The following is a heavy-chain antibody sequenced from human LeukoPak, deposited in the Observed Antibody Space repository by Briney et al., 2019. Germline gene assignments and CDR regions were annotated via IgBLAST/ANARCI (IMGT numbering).Heavy chain of an antibody. CDR1: GITVNNND. Sequence: GGSLRLSCAASGITVNNNDMSWVRQAPGKGLEWVSGIYSGATTHYSDSVKGRFTISRDNSKNTLYLQMNSLRAEDTAVYYCARRAGAYSHPYDYWGQGTLVTVSS. CDR2: IYSGATT. V-gene: IGHV3-53*01. J-gene: IGHJ4*02. D-gene: IGHD4/OR15-4a*01. CDR3: ARRAGAYSHPYDY.